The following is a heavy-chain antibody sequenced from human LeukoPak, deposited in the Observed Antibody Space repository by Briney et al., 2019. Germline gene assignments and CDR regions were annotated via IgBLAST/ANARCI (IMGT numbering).Heavy chain of an antibody. CDR2: IYNNESA. J-gene: IGHJ5*02. Sequence: SETLSLTCTVSGGSISSGSYYWSWIRQPAGKGLEWIGRIYNNESAKYNPSLKSRVTISVDTSKNQFSLKLSSVTAADTAVYYCARDLYGYCWIDPWGQGTLVTVSS. CDR1: GGSISSGSYY. D-gene: IGHD5-18*01. V-gene: IGHV4-61*02. CDR3: ARDLYGYCWIDP.